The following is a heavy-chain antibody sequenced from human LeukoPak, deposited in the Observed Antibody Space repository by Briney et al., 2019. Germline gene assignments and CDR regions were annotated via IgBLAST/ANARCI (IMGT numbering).Heavy chain of an antibody. D-gene: IGHD3-3*01. CDR3: AGRDYDFWSGYAFDI. J-gene: IGHJ3*02. CDR2: IYYSGST. Sequence: PSETLSLTCTVSGGSISSSSYYWGWIRQPPGKGLEWIGSIYYSGSTYYNPSLKSRVTISVDTSKNPFSLKLSSVTAADTAVYYCAGRDYDFWSGYAFDIWGQGTMVTVSS. CDR1: GGSISSSSYY. V-gene: IGHV4-39*01.